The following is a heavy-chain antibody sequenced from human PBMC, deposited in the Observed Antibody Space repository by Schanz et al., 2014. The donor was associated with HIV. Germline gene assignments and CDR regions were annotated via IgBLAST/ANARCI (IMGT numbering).Heavy chain of an antibody. V-gene: IGHV3-9*01. CDR1: GFTFSSYW. J-gene: IGHJ6*02. CDR3: AKDRPAGIAAAAGMDV. CDR2: ISWNSGSI. Sequence: VQLVESGGGVVQPGRSLRLSCAASGFTFSSYWMHWVRQAPGKGLEWVSGISWNSGSIGYADSVKGRFTISRDNAKNSLYLQMNSLRAEDTALYFCAKDRPAGIAAAAGMDVWGQGTTVTVSS. D-gene: IGHD6-13*01.